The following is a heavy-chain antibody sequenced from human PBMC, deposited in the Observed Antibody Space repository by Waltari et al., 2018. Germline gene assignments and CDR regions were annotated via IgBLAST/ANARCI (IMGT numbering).Heavy chain of an antibody. J-gene: IGHJ4*02. V-gene: IGHV4-34*01. CDR2: INHSGST. CDR1: GGSFSGYY. D-gene: IGHD3-22*01. Sequence: QVQLQQWGAGLLKPSETLSLTCAVYGGSFSGYYWSWIRQPHGKGLEWIGEINHSGSTNYNPSLKSRVTISVDTSKNQFSLKLSSVTAADTAVYYCARTPLYYYDSSGYYRDYWGQGTLVTVSS. CDR3: ARTPLYYYDSSGYYRDY.